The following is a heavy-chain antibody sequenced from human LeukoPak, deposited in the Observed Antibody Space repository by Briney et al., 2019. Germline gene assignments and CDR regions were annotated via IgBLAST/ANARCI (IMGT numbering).Heavy chain of an antibody. D-gene: IGHD3-22*01. CDR1: GGSISSYY. J-gene: IGHJ5*02. Sequence: SETLSLTCTVSGGSISSYYWSWIRQPAGKGLEWIGRIYTSGSTNYNPSLKSRVTMSVDTSKNQCSLKLSSVTAADTAVYYCARSPTYYYDSSLNWFDPWGQGTLVTVSS. CDR3: ARSPTYYYDSSLNWFDP. CDR2: IYTSGST. V-gene: IGHV4-4*07.